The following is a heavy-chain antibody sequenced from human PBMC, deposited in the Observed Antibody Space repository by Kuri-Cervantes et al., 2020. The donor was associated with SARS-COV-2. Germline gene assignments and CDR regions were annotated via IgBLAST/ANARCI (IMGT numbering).Heavy chain of an antibody. Sequence: LRPSWAVSGGSISSVHYSWSWIRHPPVKGLEWLGSIYHNGRTYYNPSLNNRPTISVDRPNNQVSLKVTSVTAADTAVYYCARARAYSGDDYFYHYGMDVWGQGTTVTVSS. V-gene: IGHV4-30-2*01. CDR2: IYHNGRT. J-gene: IGHJ6*02. CDR1: GGSISSVHYS. CDR3: ARARAYSGDDYFYHYGMDV. D-gene: IGHD2-21*02.